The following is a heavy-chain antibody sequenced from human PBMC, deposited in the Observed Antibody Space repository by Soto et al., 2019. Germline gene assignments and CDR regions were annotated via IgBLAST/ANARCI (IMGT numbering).Heavy chain of an antibody. Sequence: SCTVSGATISSGGDSWTWIRQLPGKGLEWIGYVFYSGTTYYNPSLKSRVTISVDSSENRFSLTVNSVTAADMAVYYCARAYDSFLYDYWGQGTLVTVSS. CDR2: VFYSGTT. D-gene: IGHD3-22*01. J-gene: IGHJ4*02. CDR1: GATISSGGDS. V-gene: IGHV4-31*03. CDR3: ARAYDSFLYDY.